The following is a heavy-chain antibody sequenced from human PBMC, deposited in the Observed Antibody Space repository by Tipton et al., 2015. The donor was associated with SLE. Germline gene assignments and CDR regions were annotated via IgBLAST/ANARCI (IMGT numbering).Heavy chain of an antibody. V-gene: IGHV3-23*01. Sequence: SLRLSCAASGFTFMNYAMSWVRQAPGKGLEWASTISPSVSTNYADSVEGRFTISRDTSKNTVYLQMNNLRAEDTAVYYCAKVRAVAGTDFDYWGRGTLVTVSP. CDR1: GFTFMNYA. CDR3: AKVRAVAGTDFDY. CDR2: ISPSVST. D-gene: IGHD6-19*01. J-gene: IGHJ4*02.